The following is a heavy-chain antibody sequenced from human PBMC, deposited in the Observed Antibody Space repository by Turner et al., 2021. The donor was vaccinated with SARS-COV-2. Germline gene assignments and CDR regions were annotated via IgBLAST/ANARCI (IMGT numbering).Heavy chain of an antibody. CDR1: GYTFPYYY. Sequence: QVHLVQSGAEVMKPGPSVTVSFKASGYTFPYYYMHWVRQAPGQGLEWMGWINHNSGGTNSGQKFQGRVTMSRDTSISTANMELSRLTSDDTAVYYCARDQAYCGGDCEEYYYYYGMDVWGQGTTVTVSS. CDR2: INHNSGGT. V-gene: IGHV1-2*02. D-gene: IGHD2-21*02. J-gene: IGHJ6*02. CDR3: ARDQAYCGGDCEEYYYYYGMDV.